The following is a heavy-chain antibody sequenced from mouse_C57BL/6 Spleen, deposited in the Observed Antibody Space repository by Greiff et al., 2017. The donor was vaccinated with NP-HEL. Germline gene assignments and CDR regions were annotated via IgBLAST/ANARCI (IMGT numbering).Heavy chain of an antibody. J-gene: IGHJ4*01. Sequence: VQLQQPGAELVKPGASVKLSCKASGYTFTSYWMHWVKQRPGRGLEWIGRIDPYSGGTKYNEQFKSKATLTVDKPSSTAYMQLSSLTSEDSAVYYWARRGSREDYAMDDWGQGTSVTVSS. CDR3: ARRGSREDYAMDD. D-gene: IGHD1-1*01. CDR1: GYTFTSYW. CDR2: IDPYSGGT. V-gene: IGHV1-72*01.